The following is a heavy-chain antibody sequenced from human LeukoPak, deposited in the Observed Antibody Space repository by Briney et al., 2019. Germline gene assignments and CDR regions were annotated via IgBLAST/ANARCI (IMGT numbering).Heavy chain of an antibody. CDR2: ISYDGSNK. Sequence: GRSLRLSCAASGFTFSSYGMHWVRQAPGKGLEWVAVISYDGSNKYYADSVKGRFTISRDNSKNTLYLQMDSLRSEDTAVYYCAKDHPTYYYGSGSRPVDYWGQGTLVTVSS. CDR3: AKDHPTYYYGSGSRPVDY. V-gene: IGHV3-30*18. D-gene: IGHD3-10*01. J-gene: IGHJ4*02. CDR1: GFTFSSYG.